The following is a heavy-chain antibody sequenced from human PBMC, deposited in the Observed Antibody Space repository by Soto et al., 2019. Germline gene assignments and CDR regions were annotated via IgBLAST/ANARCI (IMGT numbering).Heavy chain of an antibody. D-gene: IGHD3-3*01. V-gene: IGHV5-10-1*03. CDR1: GYSFTSYW. CDR2: IDPSDSYT. J-gene: IGHJ4*02. CDR3: ARLANYDFWSGYFPGFDY. Sequence: EVQLVQSGAEVKKPGESLRISCKGSGYSFTSYWISWVRQMPGKGLEWMGRIDPSDSYTNYSPSFQGHVTISADKSISTAYLQWSSLKASDTAMYYCARLANYDFWSGYFPGFDYWGQGTLVTVSS.